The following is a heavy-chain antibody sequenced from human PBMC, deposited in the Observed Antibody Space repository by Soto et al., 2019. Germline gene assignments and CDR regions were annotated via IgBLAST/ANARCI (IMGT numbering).Heavy chain of an antibody. CDR1: GFTFSSYG. D-gene: IGHD6-13*01. V-gene: IGHV3-30*18. Sequence: GGSLRLSCAPSGFTFSSYGMHWVRQAPGKGLEWVAVISYDGSNKYYADSVKGRFTISRDNSKNTLYLQMNSLRAEHTAVYYCAKGISRSSSWPLFDYWGQGTLVTVSS. CDR2: ISYDGSNK. J-gene: IGHJ4*02. CDR3: AKGISRSSSWPLFDY.